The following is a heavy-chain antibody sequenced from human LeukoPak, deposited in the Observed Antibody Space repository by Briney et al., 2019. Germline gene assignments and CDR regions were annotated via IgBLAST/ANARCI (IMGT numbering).Heavy chain of an antibody. J-gene: IGHJ4*02. D-gene: IGHD3-10*01. CDR2: IKSEADGGTA. V-gene: IGHV3-15*01. CDR3: AKTYYSGSGSYYNDY. Sequence: GGSLRLSCVVSGFTFTSAWMTWVRQAPGKGLEWVGRIKSEADGGTADYAASVKDRFTISRDDSKNTMYLQMNSLRAEDTAIYYCAKTYYSGSGSYYNDYWGQGTLVTVSS. CDR1: GFTFTSAW.